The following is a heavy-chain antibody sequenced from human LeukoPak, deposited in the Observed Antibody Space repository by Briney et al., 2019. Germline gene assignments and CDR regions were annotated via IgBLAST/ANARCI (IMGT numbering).Heavy chain of an antibody. CDR2: INPNSGGT. Sequence: ASVKVSCRASGYTFTGYYMHWVRQAPGQGFEWMGWINPNSGGTNYAQKFQGRVTMTRDTSISTACMELSRLRSDDTAVYYCARWYYDSSSLDYWGQGTLVTVSS. V-gene: IGHV1-2*02. CDR1: GYTFTGYY. D-gene: IGHD3-22*01. J-gene: IGHJ4*02. CDR3: ARWYYDSSSLDY.